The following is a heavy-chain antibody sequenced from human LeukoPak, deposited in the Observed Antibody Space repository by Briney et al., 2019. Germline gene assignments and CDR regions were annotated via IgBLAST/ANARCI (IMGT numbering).Heavy chain of an antibody. CDR2: IYYSGTT. Sequence: PSETLSLTCTVSGGSISSYYWNWIRQPPGKGLEWIGYIYYSGTTNYNPSLKSRVSMSVDTSKNQFSLKLSSVTAADTAVYYCARGFTTMVRGVRFDPWGQGTLVTVSS. V-gene: IGHV4-59*01. CDR3: ARGFTTMVRGVRFDP. D-gene: IGHD3-10*01. J-gene: IGHJ5*02. CDR1: GGSISSYY.